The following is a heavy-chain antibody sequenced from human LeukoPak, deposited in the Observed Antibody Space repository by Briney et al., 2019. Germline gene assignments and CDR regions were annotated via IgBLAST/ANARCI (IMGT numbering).Heavy chain of an antibody. Sequence: GGSLRLSCAASGFTFNNYSMNWVRQAPGKGLEWVSSISSRGNYIYYPDSVKGRFTISRDNAKNSLYLQMNGLRAEDTAVYYCARDVAYYYESSGYYSLGFDIWGQGTMVTVSS. CDR3: ARDVAYYYESSGYYSLGFDI. V-gene: IGHV3-21*01. CDR1: GFTFNNYS. CDR2: ISSRGNYI. D-gene: IGHD3-22*01. J-gene: IGHJ3*02.